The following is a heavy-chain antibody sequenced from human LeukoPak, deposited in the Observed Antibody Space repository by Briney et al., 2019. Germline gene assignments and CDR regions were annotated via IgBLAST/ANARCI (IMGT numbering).Heavy chain of an antibody. Sequence: GRSLRLSCAASGFTFSSHWMSWVRQAPGKGLEWVANIKEDGSVKNYVDSVKGRFTISGDNAKNSVYLQMNSLRAEDTAVYYCASLSGPWGQGTLVTVSS. CDR3: ASLSGP. D-gene: IGHD3-16*01. CDR2: IKEDGSVK. V-gene: IGHV3-7*01. CDR1: GFTFSSHW. J-gene: IGHJ4*02.